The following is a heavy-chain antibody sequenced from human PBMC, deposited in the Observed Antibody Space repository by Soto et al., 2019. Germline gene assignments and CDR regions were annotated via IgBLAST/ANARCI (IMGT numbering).Heavy chain of an antibody. V-gene: IGHV4-31*03. CDR1: GGSISSGGYY. CDR3: ARFGQLVLNFDY. CDR2: IYYSGST. D-gene: IGHD6-13*01. J-gene: IGHJ4*02. Sequence: SETLSLTCTVSGGSISSGGYYWIWIRQHPGKGLEWIGYIYYSGSTYYNPSLKSRVTISVDTSKSQFSLKLSSVTAADTAVYYCARFGQLVLNFDYWGQGTLVTVSS.